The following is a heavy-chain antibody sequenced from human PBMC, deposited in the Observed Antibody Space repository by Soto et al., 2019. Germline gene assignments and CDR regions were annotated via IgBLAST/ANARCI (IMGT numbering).Heavy chain of an antibody. CDR2: IIPIFGTA. Sequence: GASVKFPVKASGCTFSSDAISWVRQAPGQVLECIGGIIPIFGTANYAQNFQGRVTITADESTSKYYMELSSLRSEDTAVYYDARERGGYYSGGRGLSFDYWGQGTLVTVSS. CDR3: ARERGGYYSGGRGLSFDY. CDR1: GCTFSSDA. V-gene: IGHV1-69*13. J-gene: IGHJ4*02. D-gene: IGHD2-15*01.